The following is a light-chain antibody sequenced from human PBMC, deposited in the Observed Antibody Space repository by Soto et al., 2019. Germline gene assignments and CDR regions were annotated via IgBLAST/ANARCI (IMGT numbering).Light chain of an antibody. CDR3: QTWGTGIRV. V-gene: IGLV4-69*01. CDR1: SGLSSYA. CDR2: LNSDGSH. Sequence: QPVLTQSPSASASLGASVKLTCTLSSGLSSYAIAWHQQQPEKGPRYLMKLNSDGSHTKGDGIPDRFSGSSSGAERYLSISSLQSEDEADYYCQTWGTGIRVFGGGPKLTVL. J-gene: IGLJ3*02.